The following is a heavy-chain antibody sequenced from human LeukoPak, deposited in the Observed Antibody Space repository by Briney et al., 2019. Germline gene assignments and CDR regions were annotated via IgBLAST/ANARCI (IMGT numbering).Heavy chain of an antibody. CDR3: ARDQAVEQWLMFFDY. D-gene: IGHD6-19*01. CDR2: ISSSSSYI. CDR1: GFTFSSYS. V-gene: IGHV3-21*01. Sequence: PGGSLRLSCAASGFTFSSYSMNWVRQAPGKGLEWVSSISSSSSYIYYADSVKGRFTISRDNAKTSLYLQMNSLRAEDTAVYYCARDQAVEQWLMFFDYWGQGTLVTVSS. J-gene: IGHJ4*02.